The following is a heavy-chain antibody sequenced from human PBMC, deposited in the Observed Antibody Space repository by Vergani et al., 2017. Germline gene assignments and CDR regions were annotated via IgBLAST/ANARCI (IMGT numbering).Heavy chain of an antibody. J-gene: IGHJ1*01. Sequence: QVQLVQSGPEVKKPGASVKVSCKASGYDFTNYGLGGARQAPGQGCEWRGWTSAYNGNTKYEQKYQGKVSVPTDTSTTTVYMELRRLTSDDTAVYYCARGQSGSYFRYFEHWGQGTRVMVSS. V-gene: IGHV1-18*01. CDR3: ARGQSGSYFRYFEH. CDR2: TSAYNGNT. D-gene: IGHD3-10*01. CDR1: GYDFTNYG.